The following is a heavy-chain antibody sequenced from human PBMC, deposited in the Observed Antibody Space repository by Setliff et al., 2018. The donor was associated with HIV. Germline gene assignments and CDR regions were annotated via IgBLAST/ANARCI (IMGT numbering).Heavy chain of an antibody. D-gene: IGHD5-18*01. CDR1: GFTFGDYA. CDR3: TRDKGYAFDI. J-gene: IGHJ3*02. V-gene: IGHV3-49*04. CDR2: IRSKADGGTT. Sequence: GGSLRLSCTASGFTFGDYAMSWVRQAPGKGLEWVGFIRSKADGGTTEYAASVKDRFTVSRDDSKSLAYLQINSLKTEDTAVYYCTRDKGYAFDIWGQGTMVTVSS.